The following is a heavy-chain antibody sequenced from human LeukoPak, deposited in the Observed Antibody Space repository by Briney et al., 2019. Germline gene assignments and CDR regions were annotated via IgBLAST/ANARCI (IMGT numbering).Heavy chain of an antibody. CDR1: GFTFSTYT. V-gene: IGHV3-21*01. J-gene: IGHJ4*02. CDR2: ITTSSSYI. Sequence: PGGSLRLSCAASGFTFSTYTMNWVRQAPGKGLEWVSSITTSSSYIAYSDSVKGRFTISRDNAKNSLYLQMNSLRAEDTAVFYCARGQWPDYWGQGTLLIVSS. D-gene: IGHD6-19*01. CDR3: ARGQWPDY.